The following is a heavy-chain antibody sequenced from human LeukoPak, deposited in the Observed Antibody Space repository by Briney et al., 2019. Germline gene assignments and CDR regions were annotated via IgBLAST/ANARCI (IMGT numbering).Heavy chain of an antibody. J-gene: IGHJ4*02. CDR2: IYYSGST. CDR3: ARGPILNGYFDWLPNDPAFDY. V-gene: IGHV4-59*08. Sequence: SETLSLTCTVSGGSISSYYWSWLRQPPGKGLEWIGYIYYSGSTNYNPSLKSRVTISVDTSKNQFSLKLSSVTAADTAVYYCARGPILNGYFDWLPNDPAFDYWGQGTLVTVSS. CDR1: GGSISSYY. D-gene: IGHD3-9*01.